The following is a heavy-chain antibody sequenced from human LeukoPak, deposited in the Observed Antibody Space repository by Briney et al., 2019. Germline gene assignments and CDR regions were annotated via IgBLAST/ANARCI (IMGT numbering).Heavy chain of an antibody. V-gene: IGHV3-53*01. CDR1: GFTFSDYY. CDR2: IYSDGST. Sequence: PGGSLRLSCAASGFTFSDYYMSWIRQAPGKGLEWVSVIYSDGSTYYADSVKGRFTISRDNSKNTLYLQMNSLRAEDTAVYYCARDLDNYGDYWGQGTLVTVSS. D-gene: IGHD5-18*01. J-gene: IGHJ4*02. CDR3: ARDLDNYGDY.